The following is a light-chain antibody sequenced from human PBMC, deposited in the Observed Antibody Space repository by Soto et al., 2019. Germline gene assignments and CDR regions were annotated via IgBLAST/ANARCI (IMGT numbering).Light chain of an antibody. CDR2: GIS. CDR3: QQYGSSFT. J-gene: IGKJ3*01. V-gene: IGKV3-20*01. CDR1: QSVSSSY. Sequence: EIVLTQSPGTLSLSPGERATLSCRASQSVSSSYLAWYQQKPGQAPRLLIYGISSRATGIPDRFSGSGSGTDFTLTISRLEPEDSAVYYCQQYGSSFTFGPGTKVDIK.